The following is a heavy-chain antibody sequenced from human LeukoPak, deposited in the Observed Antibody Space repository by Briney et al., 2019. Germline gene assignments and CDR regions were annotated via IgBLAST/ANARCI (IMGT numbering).Heavy chain of an antibody. J-gene: IGHJ4*02. Sequence: GGSLRLSCAASGFTFSSYAMHWVRQAPGKGQEWVAFTRYDGSNKYYADSVKGRFTISRDNSKNTLYLQMNSLRAEDTAVYHCAKDRGGSYSQGLDYWGQGTLVTVSS. D-gene: IGHD1-26*01. CDR3: AKDRGGSYSQGLDY. CDR1: GFTFSSYA. CDR2: TRYDGSNK. V-gene: IGHV3-30*02.